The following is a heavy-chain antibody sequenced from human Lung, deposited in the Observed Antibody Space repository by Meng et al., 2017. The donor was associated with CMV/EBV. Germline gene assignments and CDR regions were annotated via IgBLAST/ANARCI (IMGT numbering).Heavy chain of an antibody. J-gene: IGHJ4*02. CDR1: GFTFGDYA. V-gene: IGHV3-49*04. CDR3: TRDSPYYSHSSGSFDH. Sequence: GGSLRLSCTASGFTFGDYAMSWVRQAPGKGLEWVGCISSKGYDESTEYAASVKGRFTISRVDSRNIAYLQMNSLKSEDTAMYFCTRDSPYYSHSSGSFDHWGQGTLVTVSS. D-gene: IGHD3-22*01. CDR2: ISSKGYDEST.